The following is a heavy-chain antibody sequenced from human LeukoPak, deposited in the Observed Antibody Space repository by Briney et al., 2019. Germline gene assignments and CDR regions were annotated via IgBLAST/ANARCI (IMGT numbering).Heavy chain of an antibody. CDR3: ARDSSAIGAFDI. Sequence: GGSLRLSCAASGFTFSSYSMNWVRQAPGKGLEWVSSVSTSSSYIYYADSVKGRFTISRYNAKNSLYLQMNSLRAEDTAVYYCARDSSAIGAFDIWGQGTMVTVSS. CDR1: GFTFSSYS. CDR2: VSTSSSYI. V-gene: IGHV3-21*01. D-gene: IGHD2-21*01. J-gene: IGHJ3*02.